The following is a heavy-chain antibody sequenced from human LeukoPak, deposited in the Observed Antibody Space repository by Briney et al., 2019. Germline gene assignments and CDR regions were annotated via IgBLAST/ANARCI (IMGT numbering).Heavy chain of an antibody. CDR1: GFTFSSYA. CDR3: AREIWFGELFPYYFDY. V-gene: IGHV3-23*01. D-gene: IGHD3-10*01. CDR2: MSGSGGSA. J-gene: IGHJ4*02. Sequence: GGSLRLSCVASGFTFSSYAMSWVRQAPGKGLEWVSGMSGSGGSAYYADSVKGRFTISRDNSKNTLYLQMNSLRAEDTAVYYCAREIWFGELFPYYFDYWGQGTLVTVSS.